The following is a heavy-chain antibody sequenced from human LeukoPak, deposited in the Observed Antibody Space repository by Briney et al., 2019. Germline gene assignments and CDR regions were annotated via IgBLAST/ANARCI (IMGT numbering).Heavy chain of an antibody. CDR1: GFTFSSYA. Sequence: GGSLRLSCAASGFTFSSYAMHWVRQAPGKGLEWVAVISYDGSNKYYADSVEGRFTISRDNSKNTLYLQMNSLRAEDTAVYYCARSSGTGTFSYWGQGTLVTVSS. CDR3: ARSSGTGTFSY. CDR2: ISYDGSNK. D-gene: IGHD6-25*01. V-gene: IGHV3-30-3*01. J-gene: IGHJ4*02.